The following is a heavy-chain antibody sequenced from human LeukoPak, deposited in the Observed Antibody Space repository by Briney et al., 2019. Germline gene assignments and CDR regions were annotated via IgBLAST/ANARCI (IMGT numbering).Heavy chain of an antibody. CDR3: ANSPVWGYYVSSGYYGPDY. J-gene: IGHJ4*02. D-gene: IGHD3-22*01. CDR2: ISSSGSTI. Sequence: PGGSLRLSCAASGFTFSSYEMNWVRQAPGKGLEWVSYISSSGSTIYYADSVKGRFTISRDNAKNSLYLQMNSLRAEDTAVYYCANSPVWGYYVSSGYYGPDYWGQGTLVTVSS. CDR1: GFTFSSYE. V-gene: IGHV3-48*03.